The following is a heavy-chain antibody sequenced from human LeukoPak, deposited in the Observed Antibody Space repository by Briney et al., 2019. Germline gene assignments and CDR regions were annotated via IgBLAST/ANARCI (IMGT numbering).Heavy chain of an antibody. CDR1: GFSFSGSW. D-gene: IGHD3-10*01. CDR3: ARRSGSTFSYYFDY. J-gene: IGHJ4*02. Sequence: GGSLRLSCAASGFSFSGSWMHWVRQAPGKGQVWVSLISSDGSTTTYADSVKGRFTISRDNAKNTVYLQMNSLRAEDTAVYYCARRSGSTFSYYFDYWGQGTLVTVSS. V-gene: IGHV3-74*03. CDR2: ISSDGSTT.